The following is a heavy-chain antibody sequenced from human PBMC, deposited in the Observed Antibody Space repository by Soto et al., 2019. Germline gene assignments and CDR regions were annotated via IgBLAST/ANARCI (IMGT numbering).Heavy chain of an antibody. CDR3: ARRAVVAVTGSLDNWRDH. CDR2: VYNSGST. V-gene: IGHV4-59*01. CDR1: GCSITSYN. D-gene: IGHD1-20*01. J-gene: IGHJ5*02. Sequence: PSETLSLTCTVSGCSITSYNWNWLRQPPGKALEWIGYVYNSGSTNYNPSLKSRVTISVDTSKNQFSLKVNSVTAADTAVYYCARRAVVAVTGSLDNWRDHWGQGILVTVSS.